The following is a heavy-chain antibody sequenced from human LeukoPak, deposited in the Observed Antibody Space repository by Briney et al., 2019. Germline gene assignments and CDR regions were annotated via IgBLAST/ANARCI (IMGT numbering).Heavy chain of an antibody. CDR3: AKSGYNRFDY. Sequence: GGSLRLSCAASGFTFSRHGMNWVRQAPGKGLEWVSGISPSGDRTYYADSVKGRFTISRDNSKNTLYLQMNSLRADDTAVYYCAKSGYNRFDYWGQGTLVTVSS. V-gene: IGHV3-23*01. J-gene: IGHJ4*02. D-gene: IGHD5-24*01. CDR1: GFTFSRHG. CDR2: ISPSGDRT.